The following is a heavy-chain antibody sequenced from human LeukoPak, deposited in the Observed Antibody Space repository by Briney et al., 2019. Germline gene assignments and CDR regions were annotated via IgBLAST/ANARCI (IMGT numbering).Heavy chain of an antibody. D-gene: IGHD1-26*01. CDR1: GGSISSGSDY. CDR2: MYYSEGA. CDR3: ARRGGSPLGAFDI. J-gene: IGHJ3*02. V-gene: IGHV4-61*01. Sequence: SQTLSLTCTVSGGSISSGSDYWSWIRQPPGKGLEWIGYMYYSEGANYNPSLKSRVIISVDTSKNQFSLKLSSVTAADTAVYYCARRGGSPLGAFDIWGQGTMVTVSS.